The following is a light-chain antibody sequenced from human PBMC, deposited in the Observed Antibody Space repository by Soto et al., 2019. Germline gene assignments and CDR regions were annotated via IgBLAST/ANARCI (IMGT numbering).Light chain of an antibody. J-gene: IGLJ2*01. CDR3: SSYTSSSTL. Sequence: QSALTQPASVSGSPGQSITISCTGTSSDVGGYNYVSWYQQHPGKAPKLMIYDVSNRPSGVSNRFSGSKSGNTASLTISGLQAEDEADYYCSSYTSSSTLFGGGTEVTVL. CDR2: DVS. V-gene: IGLV2-14*01. CDR1: SSDVGGYNY.